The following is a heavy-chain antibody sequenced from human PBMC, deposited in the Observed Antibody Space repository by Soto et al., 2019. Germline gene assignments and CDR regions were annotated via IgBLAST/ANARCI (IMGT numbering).Heavy chain of an antibody. V-gene: IGHV1-18*04. CDR2: ISAYNGNT. CDR3: ARDLGAYYYYGMDV. D-gene: IGHD1-26*01. CDR1: GYTFTSYG. Sequence: GASVKVSCKASGYTFTSYGISWVRQAPGQGLEWMGWISAYNGNTNYAQKLQGRVTMTTDTSTSTAYMELRSLRSDDTAVYYCARDLGAYYYYGMDVWGQGTTVTVSS. J-gene: IGHJ6*02.